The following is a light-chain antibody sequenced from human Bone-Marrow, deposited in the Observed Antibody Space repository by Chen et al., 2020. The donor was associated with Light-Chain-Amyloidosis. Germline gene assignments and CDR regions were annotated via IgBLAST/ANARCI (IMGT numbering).Light chain of an antibody. CDR2: GVS. CDR1: SSDIGNYDF. CDR3: CSYAGNTTVI. Sequence: QSALTQPASVSGSPGQSITISCTGSSSDIGNYDFVSWFQQYPGKAPKLLIYGVSKRPPGVSTRFSGAKSGNTASLTISGLQAEDETDYYCCSYAGNTTVIFGGGTKLTVL. J-gene: IGLJ2*01. V-gene: IGLV2-23*02.